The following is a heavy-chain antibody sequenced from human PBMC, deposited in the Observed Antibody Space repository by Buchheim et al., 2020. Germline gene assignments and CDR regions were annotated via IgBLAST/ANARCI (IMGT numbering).Heavy chain of an antibody. Sequence: QLQLQESGPGLVKPSETLSLTCTVSGGSISSSSYYWGWIRQPPGKGLEWIGSIYYSGSTYYNPSLKSRVTISVDTSKNQFSLKLSSVTAADTAVYYCAVRRITMIVVVIPLGGYFDYWGQGTL. CDR3: AVRRITMIVVVIPLGGYFDY. D-gene: IGHD3-22*01. CDR2: IYYSGST. CDR1: GGSISSSSYY. V-gene: IGHV4-39*01. J-gene: IGHJ4*02.